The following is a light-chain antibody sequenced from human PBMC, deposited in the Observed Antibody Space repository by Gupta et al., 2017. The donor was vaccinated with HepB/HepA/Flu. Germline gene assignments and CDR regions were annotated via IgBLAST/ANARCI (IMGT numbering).Light chain of an antibody. CDR3: QQRSNWPPVT. CDR2: DAA. J-gene: IGKJ3*01. V-gene: IGKV3-11*01. CDR1: QSVRSY. Sequence: EIVLTHSPATLSLSPGERATLSCRASQSVRSYLVWYQQKPGQAPRLLIYDAANRATGSPARFSGSGCGTDFTLTISSREPEDFAVYYCQQRSNWPPVTFGPGTKVDIK.